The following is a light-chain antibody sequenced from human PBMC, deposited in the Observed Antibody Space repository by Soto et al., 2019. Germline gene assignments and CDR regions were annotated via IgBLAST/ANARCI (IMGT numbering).Light chain of an antibody. CDR1: CSDVGGYNY. V-gene: IGLV2-14*01. CDR2: DVS. J-gene: IGLJ1*01. CDR3: SSYTSSSTLMV. Sequence: QYALTQPASISGSLPLSRNIYGTGPCSDVGGYNYVSWYQQHPGKAPKLMIYDVSNRPSGVSNRFSGSKSGNTASLTISGLQAEDEADYYCSSYTSSSTLMVFGTGT.